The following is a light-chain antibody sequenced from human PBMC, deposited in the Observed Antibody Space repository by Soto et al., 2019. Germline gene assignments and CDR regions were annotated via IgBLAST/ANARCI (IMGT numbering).Light chain of an antibody. CDR2: KAS. J-gene: IGKJ1*01. CDR3: QQYETYSRT. Sequence: DSQMPLSHSTLSASVGDRVTITCRASQSISSWLAWYQQKPGKAPKLLIYKASSLESGVPSRFSGSGSGTEFTLTISSLQPDDFATYYCQQYETYSRTFGQGTKVDIK. CDR1: QSISSW. V-gene: IGKV1-5*03.